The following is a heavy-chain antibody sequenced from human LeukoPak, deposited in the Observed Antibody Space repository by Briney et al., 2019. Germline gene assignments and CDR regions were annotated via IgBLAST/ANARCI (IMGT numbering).Heavy chain of an antibody. J-gene: IGHJ3*02. CDR1: GASISSSNW. V-gene: IGHV4-4*02. CDR3: ARPVVPAAIIDDAFDI. Sequence: SETLSLTCGVSGASISSSNWWSWVRQPPGKGLEWIGEIYHSGSTNYNPSLKSRVTISVDTSKNQFSLKLSSVTAADTAVYYCARPVVPAAIIDDAFDIWGQGTMVTVSS. CDR2: IYHSGST. D-gene: IGHD2-2*02.